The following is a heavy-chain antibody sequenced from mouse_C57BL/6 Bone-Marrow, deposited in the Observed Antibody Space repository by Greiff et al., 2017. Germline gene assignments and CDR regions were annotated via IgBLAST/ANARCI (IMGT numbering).Heavy chain of an antibody. D-gene: IGHD1-1*01. CDR1: GYTFTSYW. CDR2: IDPNSGGT. Sequence: QVQLQQPGAELVKPGASVKLSCKASGYTFTSYWMHWVKQRPGRGLEWIGRIDPNSGGTKYNEKFKSKATLTVDKPSSTAYLQLSSLTSEYSAVYYCARSLGTVVAYYAMDYWGQGTSVTVSS. CDR3: ARSLGTVVAYYAMDY. J-gene: IGHJ4*01. V-gene: IGHV1-72*01.